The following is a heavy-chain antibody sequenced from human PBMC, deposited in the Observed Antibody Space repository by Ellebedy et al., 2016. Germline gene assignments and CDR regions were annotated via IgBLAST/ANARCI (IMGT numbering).Heavy chain of an antibody. D-gene: IGHD3-22*01. CDR1: GFSFNSHG. J-gene: IGHJ4*02. CDR2: IWSDGTHT. Sequence: GESLKISCAASGFSFNSHGMHWVRPAPGKGLEWVASIWSDGTHTYYPDSVKGRFTISRDNSKNTVYLQMDSLRVEDSAVYFCARVSSMYYDAAGDYFGLWGQGTLVTVSS. CDR3: ARVSSMYYDAAGDYFGL. V-gene: IGHV3-33*01.